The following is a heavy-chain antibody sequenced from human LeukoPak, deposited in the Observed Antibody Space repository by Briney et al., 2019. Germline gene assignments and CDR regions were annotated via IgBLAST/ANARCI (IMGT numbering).Heavy chain of an antibody. J-gene: IGHJ4*02. CDR1: GYTFTSYG. Sequence: ASVKVSCKASGYTFTSYGISWVRQAPGQGLEWMGWISAYNGNTNYAQKLQGRVTMTTDTSPSTAYMELRSLRSDDTAVYYCARVLVVVAATTDHPDYWGQGTLVTVSS. D-gene: IGHD2-15*01. CDR2: ISAYNGNT. V-gene: IGHV1-18*01. CDR3: ARVLVVVAATTDHPDY.